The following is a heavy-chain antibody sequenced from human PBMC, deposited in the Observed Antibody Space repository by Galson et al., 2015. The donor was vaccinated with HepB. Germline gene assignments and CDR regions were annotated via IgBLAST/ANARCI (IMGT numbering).Heavy chain of an antibody. D-gene: IGHD6-13*01. Sequence: SLRLSCAASGFTFSSYAMSWVRQAPGKGLGWVSAISGSGGSTYYADSVKGRFTISRDNSKNTLYLQMNSLRAEDTAVYYCAALLLYSSSWLNYWGQGTLVTVSS. CDR2: ISGSGGST. V-gene: IGHV3-23*01. CDR3: AALLLYSSSWLNY. J-gene: IGHJ4*02. CDR1: GFTFSSYA.